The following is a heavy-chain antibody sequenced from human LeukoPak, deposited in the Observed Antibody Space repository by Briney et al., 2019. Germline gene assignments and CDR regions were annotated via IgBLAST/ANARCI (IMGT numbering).Heavy chain of an antibody. D-gene: IGHD3-22*01. Sequence: ASVKVSCKASGYTFTSFGFSWVRQAPGQGLEWLGWISAYNGYTNYAQKLQGRITMTTDTSTSTAYMELRSLRSDDTAVYYCAREIAYYYDSSGSAFDIWGQGTMVTVSS. V-gene: IGHV1-18*01. CDR3: AREIAYYYDSSGSAFDI. CDR1: GYTFTSFG. J-gene: IGHJ3*02. CDR2: ISAYNGYT.